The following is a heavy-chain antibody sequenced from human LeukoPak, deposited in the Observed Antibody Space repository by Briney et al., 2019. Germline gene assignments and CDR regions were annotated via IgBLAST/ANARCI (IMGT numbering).Heavy chain of an antibody. V-gene: IGHV4-4*08. Sequence: PAETSSLTCTVSGGSISSHFWTWIRQAQGKGLEWLGYVSKTGSTNYNPSLQSRITISVDTSKNQFFLKLTSVTAADTAVYFCARDDYGVFDAFDVWGQGTVVTVSS. J-gene: IGHJ3*01. CDR1: GGSISSHF. CDR2: VSKTGST. D-gene: IGHD3-16*01. CDR3: ARDDYGVFDAFDV.